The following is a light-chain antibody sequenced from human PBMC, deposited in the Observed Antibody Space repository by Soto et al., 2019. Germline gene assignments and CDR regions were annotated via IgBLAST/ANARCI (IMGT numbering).Light chain of an antibody. J-gene: IGKJ1*01. CDR3: QQYNTYPLT. Sequence: DIHLTQSPSSLSASVGDRVTITCRASQAITNNLAWYQQKPGNPPKLLIYEESTLHSGVPSRFSGRKVGTQFILTIDSLQPEDFATYFCQQYNTYPLTFGQGTKVDIK. CDR2: EES. CDR1: QAITNN. V-gene: IGKV1-9*01.